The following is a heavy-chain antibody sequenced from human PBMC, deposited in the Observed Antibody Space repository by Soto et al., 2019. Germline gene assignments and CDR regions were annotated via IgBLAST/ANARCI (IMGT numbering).Heavy chain of an antibody. CDR1: GYSFTQYA. J-gene: IGHJ6*02. Sequence: QVQLVQSGAEVRKPGASVTVSCKASGYSFTQYAIHWVRQAPGRSLEWLGWINPANGNTKYSEKFQGRVTFTRDTSATTAYLKLSSLRSEDAGLYYCARDKITPGGHFYQFGMDVWGQGTTVTVSS. D-gene: IGHD2-2*01. CDR3: ARDKITPGGHFYQFGMDV. V-gene: IGHV1-3*01. CDR2: INPANGNT.